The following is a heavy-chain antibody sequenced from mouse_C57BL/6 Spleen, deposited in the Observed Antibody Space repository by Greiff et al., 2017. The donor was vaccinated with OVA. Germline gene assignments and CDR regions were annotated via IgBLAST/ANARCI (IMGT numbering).Heavy chain of an antibody. D-gene: IGHD2-5*01. J-gene: IGHJ3*01. V-gene: IGHV14-4*01. CDR1: GFNIKDDY. CDR2: IDPENGDT. CDR3: TLDSIYVRFAY. Sequence: EVKLMESGAELVRPGASVKLSCTASGFNIKDDYMHWVKQRPEQGLEWIGWIDPENGDTEYASKFQGKATITADTSSNTAYLQLSSLTSEDTAVYYCTLDSIYVRFAYWGQGTLVTVSA.